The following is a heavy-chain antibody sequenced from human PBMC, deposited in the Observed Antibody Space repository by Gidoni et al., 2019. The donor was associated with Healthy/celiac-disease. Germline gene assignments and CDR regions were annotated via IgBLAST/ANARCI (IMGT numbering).Heavy chain of an antibody. CDR1: GGSISSGSYY. CDR3: ARQIKPRGAYYFDY. D-gene: IGHD3-10*01. V-gene: IGHV4-39*01. J-gene: IGHJ4*02. Sequence: QLQLQESGPGLVKPSETLSLTCTVSGGSISSGSYYWGWIRQPPGKGLECIGIIYYSGSTYYNPSLKSRVTISVDTSKNQFSLKLSSVTAADTAVYYCARQIKPRGAYYFDYWGQGTLVTVSS. CDR2: IYYSGST.